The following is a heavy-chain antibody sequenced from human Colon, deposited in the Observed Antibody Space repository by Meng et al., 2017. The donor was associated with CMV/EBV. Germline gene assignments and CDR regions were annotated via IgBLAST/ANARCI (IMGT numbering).Heavy chain of an antibody. D-gene: IGHD6-13*01. CDR3: ASERLGAAAIPLDH. CDR2: FNPEDGER. Sequence: ASVKVSCKVSGYTLTELSIHWVRQAPGKGLEWMGGFNPEDGERVYAQKFQGRISMTEDTSTDTAYMELSSLTLEDTAVFYCASERLGAAAIPLDHWGQGTLVTVSS. V-gene: IGHV1-24*01. CDR1: GYTLTELS. J-gene: IGHJ4*02.